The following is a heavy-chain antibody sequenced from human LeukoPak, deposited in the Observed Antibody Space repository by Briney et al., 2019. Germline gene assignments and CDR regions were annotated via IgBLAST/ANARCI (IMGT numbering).Heavy chain of an antibody. CDR1: GGSISSSSYY. V-gene: IGHV4-61*01. J-gene: IGHJ4*02. CDR2: IYYSGST. Sequence: PSETLSLTCTVSGGSISSSSYYWSWIRQPPGKGLEWIGYIYYSGSTNYNPSLKSRVTISVDTSKNQFSLKLSSVTAADTAVYYCARVNKGRWFGELFLAYFDYWGQGTLVTVSS. D-gene: IGHD3-10*01. CDR3: ARVNKGRWFGELFLAYFDY.